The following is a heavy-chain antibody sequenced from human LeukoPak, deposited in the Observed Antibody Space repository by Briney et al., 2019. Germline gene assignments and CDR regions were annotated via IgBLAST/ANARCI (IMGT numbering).Heavy chain of an antibody. CDR3: ARGTYDILTGYPDYFDY. D-gene: IGHD3-9*01. Sequence: PRGSLRLSCAASGFTVSSNYMSWVRQAPGKGLEWVSVIYSGGSTYYADSVKGRFTISRDNSKNTLYLQMNSLRAEDTAVYYCARGTYDILTGYPDYFDYWGQGTLVTVSS. V-gene: IGHV3-53*01. CDR2: IYSGGST. CDR1: GFTVSSNY. J-gene: IGHJ4*02.